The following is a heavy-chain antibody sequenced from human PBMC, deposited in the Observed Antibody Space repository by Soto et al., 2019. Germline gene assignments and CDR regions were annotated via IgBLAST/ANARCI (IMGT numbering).Heavy chain of an antibody. CDR1: GASISGFY. V-gene: IGHV4-4*07. J-gene: IGHJ5*02. Sequence: SETLSLTCTVSGASISGFYWSWIRKSAGKGLEWIGRIYVTGTTDYNPSLKSRVMMSVDTSKKQFSLKLRSVTAADTAVYYCVRDGTKTLRDWLDPWGQGISVTVSS. D-gene: IGHD1-1*01. CDR2: IYVTGTT. CDR3: VRDGTKTLRDWLDP.